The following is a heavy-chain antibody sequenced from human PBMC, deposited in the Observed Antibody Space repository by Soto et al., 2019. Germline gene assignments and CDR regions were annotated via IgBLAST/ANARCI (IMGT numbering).Heavy chain of an antibody. Sequence: GGSLRLSCAASGFTFSSYGMHWVRQAPGKGLEWVAVISYDGSNKYYADSVKGRFTISRDNSKNTLYLQMNSLRAEDTAVYFCAKSFFGHRDWVPYYFDYWGQGTLVTVSS. CDR1: GFTFSSYG. CDR3: AKSFFGHRDWVPYYFDY. D-gene: IGHD3-3*01. V-gene: IGHV3-30*18. CDR2: ISYDGSNK. J-gene: IGHJ4*02.